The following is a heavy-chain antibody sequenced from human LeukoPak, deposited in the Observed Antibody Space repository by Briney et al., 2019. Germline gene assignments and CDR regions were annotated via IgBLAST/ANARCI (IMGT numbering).Heavy chain of an antibody. CDR2: IVTNGVT. V-gene: IGHV3-23*01. Sequence: PGGSLRLSCAASGFTFNIYTMSWVRQAPGKGLEWVSAIVTNGVTFYTGSVEGRFTISRDNAKNTLYLQMDSLRADDTAMYYCARGGKSIPRPPPDYWGQGTLVTVSS. D-gene: IGHD2-2*02. CDR1: GFTFNIYT. J-gene: IGHJ4*02. CDR3: ARGGKSIPRPPPDY.